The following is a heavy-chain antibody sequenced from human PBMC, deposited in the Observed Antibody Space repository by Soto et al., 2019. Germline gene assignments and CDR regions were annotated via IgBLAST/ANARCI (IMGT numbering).Heavy chain of an antibody. V-gene: IGHV1-46*01. Sequence: GASVKVSCKASGYTFINYYMNWVRQAPGQGLEWMGVINPTDGSTTYAQKFQGRVTMTRDTSTSTVYMELSSLRSEDTAVYYCARDGVVPAWDSDYWGQGTLVTVSS. CDR2: INPTDGST. CDR1: GYTFINYY. D-gene: IGHD3-3*01. CDR3: ARDGVVPAWDSDY. J-gene: IGHJ4*02.